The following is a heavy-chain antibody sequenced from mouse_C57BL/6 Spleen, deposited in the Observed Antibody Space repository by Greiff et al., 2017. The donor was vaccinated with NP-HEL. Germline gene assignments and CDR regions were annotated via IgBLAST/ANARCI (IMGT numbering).Heavy chain of an antibody. V-gene: IGHV5-9-1*02. Sequence: DVQLQESGAGLVKPGGSLKLSCAASGFTFSSYAMSWVRQTPEKRLEWVAYISSGGDYIYYADTVKGRFTISRDNARNTLYLQMSSLKSEDTAMYYCTTWDGYYEDAMDYWGQGTSVTVSS. CDR1: GFTFSSYA. CDR3: TTWDGYYEDAMDY. CDR2: ISSGGDYI. J-gene: IGHJ4*01. D-gene: IGHD2-3*01.